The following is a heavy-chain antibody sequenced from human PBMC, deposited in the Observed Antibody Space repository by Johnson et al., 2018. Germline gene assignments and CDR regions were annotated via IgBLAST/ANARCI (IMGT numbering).Heavy chain of an antibody. CDR2: IDHSGST. Sequence: QVQLQQWGAGLLKPSETLSLICAVSGGSFSDYYWSWIRQSPGKGLEWIGEIDHSGSTNHNPSLKSRVTISVDTSKNQCPLKFTSVTAADTAVYYCARGWYPRGYWGQGTLVTVSS. CDR3: ARGWYPRGY. J-gene: IGHJ1*01. V-gene: IGHV4-34*01. CDR1: GGSFSDYY. D-gene: IGHD6-13*01.